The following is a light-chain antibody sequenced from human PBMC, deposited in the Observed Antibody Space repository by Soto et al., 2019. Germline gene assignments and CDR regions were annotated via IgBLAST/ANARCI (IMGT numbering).Light chain of an antibody. J-gene: IGLJ2*01. Sequence: QSALTQPRSVSGSPGQSITISCSGTIHDIGGYNFISWYQQHPGTAPKIIIYDVSKRPSGVPDRFSGSTSGNTASLTISGLPTEDDAFYYCCSYAGSNTLVFGGGTKVTVL. V-gene: IGLV2-11*01. CDR1: IHDIGGYNF. CDR3: CSYAGSNTLV. CDR2: DVS.